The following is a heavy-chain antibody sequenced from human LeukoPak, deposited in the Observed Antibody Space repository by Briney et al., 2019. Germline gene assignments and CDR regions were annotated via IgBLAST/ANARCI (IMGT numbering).Heavy chain of an antibody. Sequence: SETLSLTCTMSGGSISGGSISTYYWTWIRQPPGKGLEWIGYVFYTGSTNYNPSLKSRVTISLDTSKNQFSLNLNSVTAADTAVYYCTRRVATTGIYAFDIWGQGTMVTVSS. V-gene: IGHV4-59*01. D-gene: IGHD1-1*01. CDR1: GGSISTYY. CDR3: TRRVATTGIYAFDI. CDR2: VFYTGST. J-gene: IGHJ3*02.